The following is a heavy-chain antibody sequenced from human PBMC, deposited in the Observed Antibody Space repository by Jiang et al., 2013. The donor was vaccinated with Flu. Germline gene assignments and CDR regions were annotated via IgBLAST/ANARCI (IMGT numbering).Heavy chain of an antibody. D-gene: IGHD3-10*01. Sequence: LEWVSFISSSGSAIHYADSVKGRFTISRDNAKNSLYLQMNSLRAEDTGVYYCASEVTELLWFGELTSFQYWGRGHPDHRLL. CDR2: ISSSGSAI. CDR3: ASEVTELLWFGELTSFQY. J-gene: IGHJ1*01. V-gene: IGHV3-48*03.